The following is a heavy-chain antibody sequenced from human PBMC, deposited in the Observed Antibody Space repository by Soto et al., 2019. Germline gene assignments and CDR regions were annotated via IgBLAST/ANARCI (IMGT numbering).Heavy chain of an antibody. CDR1: GFTFSSYG. V-gene: IGHV3-33*01. CDR2: IWYDGSNK. CDR3: ARAATVTRNYYYYYMDV. J-gene: IGHJ6*03. Sequence: PGGSLRLSCAASGFTFSSYGMHWVRQAPGKGLEWVAVIWYDGSNKYYADSVKGRFTISRDNSKNTLYLQMNSLRAEDTAVYYCARAATVTRNYYYYYMDVWSKGTTVTVSS. D-gene: IGHD4-4*01.